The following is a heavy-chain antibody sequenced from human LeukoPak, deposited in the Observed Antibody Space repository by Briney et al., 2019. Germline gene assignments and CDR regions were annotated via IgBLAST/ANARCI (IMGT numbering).Heavy chain of an antibody. D-gene: IGHD5-18*01. Sequence: GGSLRLSCAASGFTFSSYSMNWVRQAPGKGLEWVSYISSSSSTIYYADSVKGQFTISRDNAKNSLYLQMNSLRDEDTAVYYCARDLWIQLWSRYYYYGMDVWGQGTTVTVSS. CDR1: GFTFSSYS. CDR3: ARDLWIQLWSRYYYYGMDV. J-gene: IGHJ6*02. CDR2: ISSSSSTI. V-gene: IGHV3-48*02.